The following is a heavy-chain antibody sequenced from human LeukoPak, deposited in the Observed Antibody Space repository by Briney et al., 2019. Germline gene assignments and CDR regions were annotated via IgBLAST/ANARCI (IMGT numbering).Heavy chain of an antibody. V-gene: IGHV1-69*06. CDR2: IIPIFGTA. CDR1: GGTFSSYA. D-gene: IGHD1-26*01. J-gene: IGHJ4*02. Sequence: ASVKVSCRASGGTFSSYAISWVRQAPGQGLEWMGGIIPIFGTANYAQKFQGRVTITADKSTSTAYMELSSLRSEDTAVYYCARDSGSHEYDYWGQGTLVTVSS. CDR3: ARDSGSHEYDY.